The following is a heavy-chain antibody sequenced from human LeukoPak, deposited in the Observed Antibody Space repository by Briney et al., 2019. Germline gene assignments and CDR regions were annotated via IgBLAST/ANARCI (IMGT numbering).Heavy chain of an antibody. V-gene: IGHV3-74*01. D-gene: IGHD3-10*01. CDR2: INSDGSST. Sequence: PGGSLRLSCAASGFTFSSYWMHWVRQAPGKGLVWVSRINSDGSSTSYADSVKGRFTISRDNAKNTLYLQMNSLRAEDTAVYYCAEIWFGELLGQWGQGTLVTVSS. CDR1: GFTFSSYW. CDR3: AEIWFGELLGQ. J-gene: IGHJ4*02.